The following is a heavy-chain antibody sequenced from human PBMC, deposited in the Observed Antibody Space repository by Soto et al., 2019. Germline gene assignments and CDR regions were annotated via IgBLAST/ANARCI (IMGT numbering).Heavy chain of an antibody. Sequence: EVQLVQSGAEVKKPGESLRISCKGSGYSFTSYWITWVRQMPGKGLEWMGRIDPSDSYTNYSPSFQGHVTISADKSIGTAYLQWSSLKASDTAMYCGAGSGRVTVPRGGGMDVWGQGTTVTVSS. D-gene: IGHD3-10*01. CDR1: GYSFTSYW. CDR3: AGSGRVTVPRGGGMDV. CDR2: IDPSDSYT. J-gene: IGHJ6*02. V-gene: IGHV5-10-1*01.